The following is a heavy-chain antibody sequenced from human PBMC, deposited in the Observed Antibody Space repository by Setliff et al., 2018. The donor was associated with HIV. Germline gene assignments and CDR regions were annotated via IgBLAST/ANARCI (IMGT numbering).Heavy chain of an antibody. Sequence: PGGSLRLSCAASGFTFSNAWMLWVRQAPGKGLEWVGRVKSKADGGTADYAAPVKGRYTISREDSKNTVYLQMNSLKAEDTALYYCTTGHRSSGSYHGDDAFDIWGQGTMVTVSS. CDR3: TTGHRSSGSYHGDDAFDI. V-gene: IGHV3-15*01. D-gene: IGHD1-26*01. CDR2: VKSKADGGTA. CDR1: GFTFSNAW. J-gene: IGHJ3*02.